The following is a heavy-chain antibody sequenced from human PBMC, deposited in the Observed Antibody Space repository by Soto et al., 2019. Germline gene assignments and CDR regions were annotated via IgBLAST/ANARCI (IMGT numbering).Heavy chain of an antibody. V-gene: IGHV4-59*08. CDR2: IYYSGST. D-gene: IGHD1-1*01. Sequence: SETLSLTCTVSGGSISSYYWSWIRQPPGKGLEWIGYIYYSGSTNYNPSLKSRVTISVDTSKNQLSLKLSSVTAADTAVYYCARRSGYFIDYCGQGTLVTVSS. CDR3: ARRSGYFIDY. CDR1: GGSISSYY. J-gene: IGHJ4*02.